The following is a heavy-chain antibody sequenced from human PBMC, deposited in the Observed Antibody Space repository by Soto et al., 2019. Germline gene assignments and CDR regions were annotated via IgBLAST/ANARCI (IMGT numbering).Heavy chain of an antibody. CDR1: GFTFSDHY. CDR3: VRDSGSARNF. CDR2: SKNKADSYAA. J-gene: IGHJ4*02. V-gene: IGHV3-72*01. Sequence: EMQLAESGGGLVQPGGSLRLSCAASGFTFSDHYMDWVRQAPGKGLEWVGRSKNKADSYAAVYAASGQGRFTISRDASKNLLFLQMNSLKTEDTAVYYCVRDSGSARNFWVQGTLVTVSS. D-gene: IGHD1-26*01.